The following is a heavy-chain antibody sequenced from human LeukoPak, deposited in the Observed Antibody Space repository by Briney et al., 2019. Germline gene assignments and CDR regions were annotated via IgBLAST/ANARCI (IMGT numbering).Heavy chain of an antibody. CDR1: GGSFSGYY. D-gene: IGHD3-22*01. J-gene: IGHJ5*02. CDR3: ARLKYYYDSSGYQNWLDP. V-gene: IGHV4-34*01. Sequence: SETLSLTCAVYGGSFSGYYWSWIRQPPGKGLEWIGEINHSGSTNYNPSLKSRVTISVDTSKNQFSLKLSSVTAADTAVYYCARLKYYYDSSGYQNWLDPWGQGTLVTVSS. CDR2: INHSGST.